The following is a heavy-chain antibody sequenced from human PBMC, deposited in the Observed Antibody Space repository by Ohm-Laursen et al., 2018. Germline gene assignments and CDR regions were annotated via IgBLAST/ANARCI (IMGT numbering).Heavy chain of an antibody. CDR2: IGRGGDT. Sequence: SLRLSCAASAFSFSTYDMHWVRQPTGKGLEWVSGIGRGGDTHYADSVKGRFTISRENVKGSLYLQVDSLRAGDTAVYYCVRDPSGWGLDVWGQGTTVTVSS. CDR3: VRDPSGWGLDV. CDR1: AFSFSTYD. J-gene: IGHJ6*02. V-gene: IGHV3-13*01. D-gene: IGHD2-15*01.